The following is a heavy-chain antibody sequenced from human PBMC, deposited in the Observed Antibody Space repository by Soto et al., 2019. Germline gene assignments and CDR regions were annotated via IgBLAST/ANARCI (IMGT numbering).Heavy chain of an antibody. CDR1: GYTFTSYG. D-gene: IGHD6-13*01. Sequence: GASVKVSCKASGYTFTSYGISWVRQAPGQGLEWMGWISAYNGNTNYAQKLQGRVTMTTDTSTSTAYMELRSLRSDDTAVYYCARVPWLDSSSWLWFGPWGQGTLVTVSS. J-gene: IGHJ5*02. CDR3: ARVPWLDSSSWLWFGP. CDR2: ISAYNGNT. V-gene: IGHV1-18*01.